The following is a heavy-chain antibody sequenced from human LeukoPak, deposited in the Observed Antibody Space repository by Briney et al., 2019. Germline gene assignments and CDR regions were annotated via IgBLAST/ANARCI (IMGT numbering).Heavy chain of an antibody. Sequence: TGGSLRLSCAASGFIFSNYAMTWVRQAPGKGLEWVANIKQDGSVKNYVDSVKGRFTISRDNAKNSLYLQMNSLRAEDTAVYYCAREYYGVDYWGQGTLVTVSS. V-gene: IGHV3-7*01. J-gene: IGHJ4*02. CDR1: GFIFSNYA. CDR3: AREYYGVDY. D-gene: IGHD4-17*01. CDR2: IKQDGSVK.